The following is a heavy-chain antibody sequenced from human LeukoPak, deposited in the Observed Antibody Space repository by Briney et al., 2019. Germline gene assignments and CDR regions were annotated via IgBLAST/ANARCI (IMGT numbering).Heavy chain of an antibody. J-gene: IGHJ6*02. CDR2: INSDGSST. D-gene: IGHD2-15*01. V-gene: IGHV3-74*01. CDR1: GFTFSSYW. CDR3: ARAYVLGYCSGGSCYDRYYYYGMDV. Sequence: GGSLRLSCAASGFTFSSYWVHWVRQAPGKGLVWVSRINSDGSSTSYADSVKGRFTISRDNAKNTLYLQMNSLRAEDTAVYYCARAYVLGYCSGGSCYDRYYYYGMDVWGQGTTVTVSS.